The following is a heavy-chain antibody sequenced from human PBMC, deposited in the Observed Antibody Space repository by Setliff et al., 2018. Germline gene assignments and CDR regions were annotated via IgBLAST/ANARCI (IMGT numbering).Heavy chain of an antibody. D-gene: IGHD2-2*01. CDR2: INHSGST. J-gene: IGHJ4*02. Sequence: PSETLSLTCAVYGGSFSGYYWSWIRQPPGKGLEWIGEINHSGSTNYNPSLKSRVTISVDTSKSQFSLKLSSVTAADTAVYYCARVVPAAMYFDYWGQGTLVTVSS. V-gene: IGHV4-34*01. CDR1: GGSFSGYY. CDR3: ARVVPAAMYFDY.